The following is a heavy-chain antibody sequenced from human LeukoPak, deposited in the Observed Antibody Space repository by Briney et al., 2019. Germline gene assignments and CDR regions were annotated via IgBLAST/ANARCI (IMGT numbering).Heavy chain of an antibody. D-gene: IGHD5-24*01. J-gene: IGHJ3*02. CDR3: ARVGKMPKTRDTFDI. CDR1: GFTFSSYW. Sequence: RGSLRLSCAASGFTFSSYWMNWVRQAPGKGLEWVANIKQDGSEKYYVDSVKSRFTISRDNAKNSLYLQMNSLRAEDTAVYYCARVGKMPKTRDTFDIWGQGTMVTVSS. CDR2: IKQDGSEK. V-gene: IGHV3-7*01.